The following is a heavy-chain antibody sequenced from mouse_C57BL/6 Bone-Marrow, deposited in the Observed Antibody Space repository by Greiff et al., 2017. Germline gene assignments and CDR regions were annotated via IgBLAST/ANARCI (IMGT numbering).Heavy chain of an antibody. CDR1: GYTFTSYW. D-gene: IGHD1-1*01. CDR3: ARSYYGSSYERTNFDY. CDR2: INPSNGGT. V-gene: IGHV1-53*01. J-gene: IGHJ2*01. Sequence: QVQLQQPGTELVKPGASVKLSCKASGYTFTSYWMHWVKQRPGQGLEWIGNINPSNGGTNYNEKFKSNATLTVDKSSSTAYMRLSSLTSEDSAVYYCARSYYGSSYERTNFDYWGQGTTLTVSS.